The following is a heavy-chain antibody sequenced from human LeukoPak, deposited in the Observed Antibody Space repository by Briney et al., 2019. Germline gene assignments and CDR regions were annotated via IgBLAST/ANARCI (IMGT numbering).Heavy chain of an antibody. V-gene: IGHV3-7*03. J-gene: IGHJ4*02. Sequence: GGSLRLSCAASGFTFSSYWMSWVRQAPGKGLEWVANIKQDGSEKYYVDSVKGRFTISRDNSKNTLYLQMNSLRAEDTAVYYCAKDLPFYYDSSGYIFDYWGQGTLVAVSS. CDR3: AKDLPFYYDSSGYIFDY. CDR1: GFTFSSYW. CDR2: IKQDGSEK. D-gene: IGHD3-22*01.